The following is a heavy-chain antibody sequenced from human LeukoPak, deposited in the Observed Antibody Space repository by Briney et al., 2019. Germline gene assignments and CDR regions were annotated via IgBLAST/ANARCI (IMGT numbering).Heavy chain of an antibody. CDR3: ANGLWFGMDV. Sequence: GGSLRLSCAASGFTVTNNYMSWGRQAPGKGLEWVSVIDSGVTTYYADSVKGRFTISRDNSKNTLYLRMNSLRAEDTAVYYCANGLWFGMDVWGPGTTVTVSS. CDR2: IDSGVTT. V-gene: IGHV3-66*01. CDR1: GFTVTNNY. J-gene: IGHJ6*01. D-gene: IGHD3-10*01.